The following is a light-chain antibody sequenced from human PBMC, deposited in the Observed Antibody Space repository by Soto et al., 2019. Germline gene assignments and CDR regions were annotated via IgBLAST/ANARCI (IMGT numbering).Light chain of an antibody. V-gene: IGLV1-44*01. CDR1: GSNIASNT. Sequence: QAVVTQPPSASGTPGQGVTISCSGSGSNIASNTVNWYQQLPGTAPKLLMYNNNQRPSGVPDRFSGSKSGTSASLAISGLQSEDEADYYCATWDDSLNGVVFGGGTKVTVL. CDR2: NNN. J-gene: IGLJ3*02. CDR3: ATWDDSLNGVV.